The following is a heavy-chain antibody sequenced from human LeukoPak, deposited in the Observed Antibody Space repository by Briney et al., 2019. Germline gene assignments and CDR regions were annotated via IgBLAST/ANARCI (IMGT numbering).Heavy chain of an antibody. Sequence: PGGSLRLSCSASGFTFSSYPMHWVRQGPGKGLEYVSSISGGGTTDYADSVRGRFTISRDNSKNTLYLQMSSLSPEDTAVYYCVRNLPMDYWGQGTLVTVSS. CDR2: ISGGGTT. CDR1: GFTFSSYP. J-gene: IGHJ4*02. D-gene: IGHD1-14*01. V-gene: IGHV3-64D*06. CDR3: VRNLPMDY.